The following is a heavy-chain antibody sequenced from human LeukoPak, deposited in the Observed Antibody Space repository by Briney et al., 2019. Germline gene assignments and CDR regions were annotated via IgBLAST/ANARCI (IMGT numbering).Heavy chain of an antibody. V-gene: IGHV3-30*02. CDR1: GYTFSSYG. Sequence: GGTLRLSCAASGYTFSSYGMHWARQAPGKGLEWVAFLRYDGSNKYYADSLEDRFTISRDISKNTLYLQMNSQSAEDTAVYYCVTCNYCVSSGQCDYWGQGTLVTVST. CDR2: LRYDGSNK. J-gene: IGHJ4*02. D-gene: IGHD3-22*01. CDR3: VTCNYCVSSGQCDY.